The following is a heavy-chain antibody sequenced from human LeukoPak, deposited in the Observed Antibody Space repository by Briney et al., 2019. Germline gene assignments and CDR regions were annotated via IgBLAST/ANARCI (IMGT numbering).Heavy chain of an antibody. CDR1: GFAFGNYA. V-gene: IGHV3-23*01. D-gene: IGHD3-3*01. CDR2: IGGSGAGT. CDR3: ALHRSYDFWSEPLDI. J-gene: IGHJ3*02. Sequence: PGGSLRLSCEVSGFAFGNYAMSWVRQAPGKGLEWVSTIGGSGAGTYYTDSVKGRFTISRDNSKNTLCLQINSLRAEDTAVYYCALHRSYDFWSEPLDIWGQGTTVSVSS.